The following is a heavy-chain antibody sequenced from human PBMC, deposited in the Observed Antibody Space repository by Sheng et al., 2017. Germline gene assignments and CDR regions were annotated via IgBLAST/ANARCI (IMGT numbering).Heavy chain of an antibody. V-gene: IGHV3-23*04. CDR2: ISGSGGST. D-gene: IGHD3-3*02. Sequence: EVQLVESGGGLVQPGGTLRLSCAASGFTFSSYGMSWVRQAPGKGLEWVSAISGSGGSTYYADSVKGRFTISRDNSKNTLYLQMNSLRAEDTAVYYCANLAFLEWLFSDKYYYYMDVWGKGTTVTVSS. CDR1: GFTFSSYG. CDR3: ANLAFLEWLFSDKYYYYMDV. J-gene: IGHJ6*03.